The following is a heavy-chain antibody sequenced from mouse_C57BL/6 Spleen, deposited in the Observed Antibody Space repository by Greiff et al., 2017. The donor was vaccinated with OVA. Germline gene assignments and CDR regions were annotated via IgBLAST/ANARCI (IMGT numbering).Heavy chain of an antibody. V-gene: IGHV1-64*01. CDR1: GYTFTSYW. CDR3: ARNYYGSSHYYAMDY. Sequence: QVQLQQSGAELVKPGASVKLSCKASGYTFTSYWMHWVKQRPGQGLEWIGMIHPNSGSTNYNEKFKSKATLTVDKSSSTAYMQLSSLTSEDSAVYYCARNYYGSSHYYAMDYWGQGTSVTVSS. J-gene: IGHJ4*01. CDR2: IHPNSGST. D-gene: IGHD1-1*01.